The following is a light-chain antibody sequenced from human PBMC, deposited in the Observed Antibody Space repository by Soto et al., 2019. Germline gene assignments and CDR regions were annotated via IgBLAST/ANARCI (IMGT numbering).Light chain of an antibody. CDR1: QSVSNIY. V-gene: IGKV3D-20*02. Sequence: LVLTQSPGTLSLSPGETATLSCRASQSVSNIYLGWYQQKPGQAPRLLIYGASSRATGIPDRFSGSGSGTDFTLTISRLEPEDFAVYYCQQRSNWPLTFGGGTKVDIK. CDR2: GAS. CDR3: QQRSNWPLT. J-gene: IGKJ4*01.